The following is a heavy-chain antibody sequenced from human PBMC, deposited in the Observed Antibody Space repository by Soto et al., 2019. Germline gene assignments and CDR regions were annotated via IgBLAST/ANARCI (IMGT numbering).Heavy chain of an antibody. D-gene: IGHD6-19*01. J-gene: IGHJ5*02. CDR2: IIPIFGTA. V-gene: IGHV1-69*13. Sequence: ASVKVSCKASGGTFSIYSISWVRQAPGQGLEWMGGIIPIFGTANYAQKFQGRVTITADESTSTAYMELSSLRSEDTAVYYCARGSGIAVADLDPWGQGTLVTVSS. CDR3: ARGSGIAVADLDP. CDR1: GGTFSIYS.